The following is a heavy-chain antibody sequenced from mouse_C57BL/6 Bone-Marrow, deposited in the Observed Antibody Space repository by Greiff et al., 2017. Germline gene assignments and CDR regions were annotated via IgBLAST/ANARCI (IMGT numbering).Heavy chain of an antibody. CDR2: IYPSDSAN. D-gene: IGHD1-1*01. J-gene: IGHJ4*01. Sequence: VQLQQPGAELVRPGSSVKLSCKASGYTFTSYWMDWVKQRPGQGLEWIGNIYPSDSANHYNQKFKDKATLTVDKSSSTAYMQLSSLTSEDSAVYYCARRHYYGTLYAMDDWGQGTSVTVSS. V-gene: IGHV1-61*01. CDR1: GYTFTSYW. CDR3: ARRHYYGTLYAMDD.